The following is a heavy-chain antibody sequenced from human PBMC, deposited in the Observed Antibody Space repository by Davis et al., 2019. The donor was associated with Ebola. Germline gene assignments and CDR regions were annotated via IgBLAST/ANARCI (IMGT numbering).Heavy chain of an antibody. J-gene: IGHJ6*02. Sequence: SGPTLVKPTQTLTLTCTFSGFSLSTSGMCVSWIRQPPGKALEWLARIDWDDDKYYSTSLKTRLTISKDTSKNQVVLTMTNMDPVDTATYYCARINSWGPPRTTGYGMDVWGQGTTVTVSS. CDR1: GFSLSTSGMC. CDR3: ARINSWGPPRTTGYGMDV. V-gene: IGHV2-70*11. CDR2: IDWDDDK. D-gene: IGHD2/OR15-2a*01.